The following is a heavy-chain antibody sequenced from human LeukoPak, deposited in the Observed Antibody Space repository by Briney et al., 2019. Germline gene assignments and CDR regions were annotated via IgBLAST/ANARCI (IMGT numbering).Heavy chain of an antibody. D-gene: IGHD2-15*01. CDR2: IRNKANGYAT. CDR1: GFTFSGSA. Sequence: GGSLRLSCAASGFTFSGSAMHWVRQASGKGLEWVGRIRNKANGYATAYAVSVKGRFTISRDDSKNTAYLQMNSLKTEDTAVYYCTSLLFCSGGSCYAYWGQGTLVTVSS. J-gene: IGHJ4*02. V-gene: IGHV3-73*01. CDR3: TSLLFCSGGSCYAY.